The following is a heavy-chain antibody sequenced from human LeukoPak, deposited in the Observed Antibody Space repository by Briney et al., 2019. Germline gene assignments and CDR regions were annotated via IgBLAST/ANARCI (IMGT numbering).Heavy chain of an antibody. CDR3: AKGNIVVVPAPFPMDY. V-gene: IGHV3-30*02. CDR1: GFTFSSYA. Sequence: GGSLRLSCAASGFTFSSYAMHWVRQAPGKGLELVAVVWYDGSNKYYADSVKGRFTISRDNSKNTLYLQMNSLRAEDTAVYYCAKGNIVVVPAPFPMDYWGQGTLVTVSS. D-gene: IGHD2-2*01. J-gene: IGHJ4*02. CDR2: VWYDGSNK.